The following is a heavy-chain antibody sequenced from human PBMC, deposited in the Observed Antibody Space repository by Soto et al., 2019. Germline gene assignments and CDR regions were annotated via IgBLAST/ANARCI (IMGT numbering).Heavy chain of an antibody. CDR2: ISGSGGST. CDR1: GFTFSSYA. Sequence: PGGSLRLSCAASGFTFSSYAMSWVRQAPGKGLEWVSAISGSGGSTYYADSVKGRFTISRDNSKNTLYLQMNSLRAEDTAVYYCVRTKVAVAGTPTYYGMDVWGQGTKVTVSS. CDR3: VRTKVAVAGTPTYYGMDV. J-gene: IGHJ6*02. V-gene: IGHV3-23*01. D-gene: IGHD6-19*01.